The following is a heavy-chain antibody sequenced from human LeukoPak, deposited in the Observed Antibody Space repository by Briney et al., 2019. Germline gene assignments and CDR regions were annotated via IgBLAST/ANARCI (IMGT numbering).Heavy chain of an antibody. Sequence: ASVKVSCTASGYTFTDYYLHWVRQAPGHGLEWMGWINPKTGVTKYAQNFQGRVTMTRDTSINTAYMEVSRLRSDDTAVFYCARDLAMYSPDLDYWGQGTLVTVSS. D-gene: IGHD1-26*01. J-gene: IGHJ4*02. V-gene: IGHV1-2*02. CDR3: ARDLAMYSPDLDY. CDR1: GYTFTDYY. CDR2: INPKTGVT.